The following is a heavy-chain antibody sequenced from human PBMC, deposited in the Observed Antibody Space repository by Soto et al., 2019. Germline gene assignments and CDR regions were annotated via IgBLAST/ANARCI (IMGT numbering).Heavy chain of an antibody. D-gene: IGHD3-10*01. V-gene: IGHV3-13*01. CDR1: GFTFSSHD. Sequence: EVQLVESGGGLVQPGGSLRLSCAASGFTFSSHDMHWVRQVTGKGLEWVSGIDSAGDAKYPASVKGRFTISRENAKNSLHLKMNRLRAGDRAVYYCARGGIRGVSWNWFDTWGQGTLVTVSS. J-gene: IGHJ5*02. CDR2: IDSAGDA. CDR3: ARGGIRGVSWNWFDT.